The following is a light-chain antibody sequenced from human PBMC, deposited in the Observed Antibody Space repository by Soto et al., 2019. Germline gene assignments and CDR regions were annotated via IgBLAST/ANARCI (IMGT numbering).Light chain of an antibody. Sequence: EVVMTESPASLSASPGETVTLSCRASQNIRSSLAWYQQRPGQAPRLLIYDASTRATGIPPRFSGGGSGTEFTVTISSLQSEDYAIYYCQQYGIWPPYTCGQGTK. CDR1: QNIRSS. V-gene: IGKV3-15*01. CDR3: QQYGIWPPYT. CDR2: DAS. J-gene: IGKJ2*01.